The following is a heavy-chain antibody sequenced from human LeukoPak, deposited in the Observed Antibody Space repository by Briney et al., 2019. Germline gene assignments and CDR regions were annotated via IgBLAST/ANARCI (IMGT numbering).Heavy chain of an antibody. CDR3: AKPHTNYVRSNVFDS. J-gene: IGHJ4*02. D-gene: IGHD1-7*01. Sequence: GSLRLSCAASGFTFSSYAMSWVRQAPGKGLEWVSAISGSGGSTYYADSVKGRFTISRDNSKNTLYLQMNRLRVEDTAVYYCAKPHTNYVRSNVFDSWGQGTLVTVSS. CDR2: ISGSGGST. V-gene: IGHV3-23*01. CDR1: GFTFSSYA.